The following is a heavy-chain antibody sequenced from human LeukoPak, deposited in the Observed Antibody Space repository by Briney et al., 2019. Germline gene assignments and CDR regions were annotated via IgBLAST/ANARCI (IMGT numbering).Heavy chain of an antibody. CDR1: GFTFSDFY. D-gene: IGHD3-10*01. CDR2: ISSGGYNI. J-gene: IGHJ4*02. CDR3: ARGSRYGSGSHFDF. Sequence: GGSLRLSCAASGFTFSDFYMGWIRQAPGKGLECVSYISSGGYNIHYADSVKGRFTISRDDAQNSLILQMNSLTAEDTAVFYCARGSRYGSGSHFDFWGQGTLVTVSS. V-gene: IGHV3-11*01.